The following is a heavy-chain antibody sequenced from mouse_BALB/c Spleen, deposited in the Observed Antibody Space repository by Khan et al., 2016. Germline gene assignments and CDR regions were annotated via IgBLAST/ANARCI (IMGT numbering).Heavy chain of an antibody. J-gene: IGHJ2*01. CDR2: ITYSGSS. CDR1: GDSITSGY. CDR3: ARYYDGYYSLGY. V-gene: IGHV3-8*02. Sequence: EVQLQESGPSLVKPSQTLSLTCSVTGDSITSGYWNWIRKFPGNKLEFMGYITYSGSSYYNPSLKSRISITRDTSKNQYYLQLNSVTTEDTATYYCARYYDGYYSLGYWGQGTTLTVSS. D-gene: IGHD2-3*01.